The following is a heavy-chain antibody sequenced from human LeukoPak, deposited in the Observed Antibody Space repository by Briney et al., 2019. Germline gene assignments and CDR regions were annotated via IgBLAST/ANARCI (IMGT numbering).Heavy chain of an antibody. CDR3: ARGHYYTDMLTNYWVRYFDY. CDR2: VWFDGTTK. D-gene: IGHD3-9*01. V-gene: IGHV3-33*01. J-gene: IGHJ4*02. CDR1: GFTFSNYG. Sequence: PGRSLRLSCAASGFTFSNYGMHWVRQAPGKGLEWVAVVWFDGTTKNYADSVKGRFTISRDNSKNTLYMQMNSLRAEDTAVYYCARGHYYTDMLTNYWVRYFDYWGQGTLVTVSS.